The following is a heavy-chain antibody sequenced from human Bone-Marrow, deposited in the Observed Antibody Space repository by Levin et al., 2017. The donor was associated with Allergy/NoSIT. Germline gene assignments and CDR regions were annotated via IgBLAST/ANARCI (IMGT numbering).Heavy chain of an antibody. CDR1: GLRMSNYY. CDR2: ISASGTTQ. Sequence: PGGSLRLSCAGSGLRMSNYYMTWIRQAPGRGLEWVSYISASGTTQYYLDSVKGRFTISRDNTNNSLYLQMDSLRADDTAVYYCAQGGYHYPDWYFDLWGRGTLVTVSS. CDR3: AQGGYHYPDWYFDL. D-gene: IGHD5-12*01. V-gene: IGHV3-11*01. J-gene: IGHJ2*01.